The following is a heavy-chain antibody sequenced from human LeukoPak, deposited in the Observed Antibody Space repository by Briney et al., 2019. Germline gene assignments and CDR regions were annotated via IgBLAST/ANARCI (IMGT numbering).Heavy chain of an antibody. CDR3: ARDRTVAY. V-gene: IGHV3-30-3*01. J-gene: IGHJ4*02. D-gene: IGHD4-23*01. CDR1: GFTFSSYS. Sequence: PGGSLRLSCAASGFTFSSYSMHWVRQAPGQGLEWVALISSDGGYKYYADSVKGRFTISRDNSKNTLYLQMNSLRAEDTAVYYCARDRTVAYWGQGTLVTVSS. CDR2: ISSDGGYK.